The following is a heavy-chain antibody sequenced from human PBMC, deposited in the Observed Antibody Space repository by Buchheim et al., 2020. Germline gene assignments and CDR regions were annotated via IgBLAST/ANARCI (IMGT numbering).Heavy chain of an antibody. J-gene: IGHJ4*02. CDR2: IKQDGSEK. CDR1: GFTFSTYS. D-gene: IGHD2-21*02. V-gene: IGHV3-7*01. Sequence: EVQLVESGGGLVQPGGSLRLSCAASGFTFSTYSMSWVRQAPGKGLEGVAKIKQDGSEKYYVDSVKGRFTISRYNAKNSLYLHMNSLRAEDTAVYYCARDFCGGDCYLFDYWGQGTL. CDR3: ARDFCGGDCYLFDY.